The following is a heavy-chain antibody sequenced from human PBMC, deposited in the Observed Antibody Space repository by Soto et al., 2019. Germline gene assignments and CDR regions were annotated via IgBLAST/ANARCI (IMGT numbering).Heavy chain of an antibody. CDR2: IYYSGST. J-gene: IGHJ4*02. CDR1: GDSINSYY. D-gene: IGHD2-2*01. V-gene: IGHV4-59*01. Sequence: QVQLQQSGPGLVKPSETLSLPCTVSGDSINSYYWTWIRQPPGKGLEWIGYIYYSGSTNYNPSLKSRVTISVDTSKNQLSLKLRSVTAADTAVYYCASDHSSNDPYTPAYWGQGTLVTVSS. CDR3: ASDHSSNDPYTPAY.